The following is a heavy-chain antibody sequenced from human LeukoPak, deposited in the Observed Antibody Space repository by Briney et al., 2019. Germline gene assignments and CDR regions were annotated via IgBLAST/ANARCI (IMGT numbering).Heavy chain of an antibody. CDR2: ISSSGNTI. CDR3: AQIYTYGSSQFDY. V-gene: IGHV3-48*04. D-gene: IGHD5-18*01. Sequence: GGSLRLSCAASGFTFSTYSLNWVRQAPGKGLEWVSYISSSGNTIYYADSVKGRFTISRDNAKNSLYLQMNSLRAEDTAVYYCAQIYTYGSSQFDYWGQGTLVTVSS. CDR1: GFTFSTYS. J-gene: IGHJ4*02.